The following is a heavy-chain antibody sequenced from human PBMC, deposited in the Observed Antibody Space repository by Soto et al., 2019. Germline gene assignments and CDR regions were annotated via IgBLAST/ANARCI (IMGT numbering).Heavy chain of an antibody. CDR2: MLYSGLT. CDR1: GDSISSGANY. J-gene: IGHJ6*02. D-gene: IGHD2-15*01. V-gene: IGHV4-39*01. Sequence: SETLSLTCTVSGDSISSGANYWAWIRQPPGKGLEWIGSMLYSGLTYYNPSLKSRVTLSVDTSKNQFSVRLNSVTASDTAVYYCAPLSVSLSGPYGIHVWGQGTTVTVSS. CDR3: APLSVSLSGPYGIHV.